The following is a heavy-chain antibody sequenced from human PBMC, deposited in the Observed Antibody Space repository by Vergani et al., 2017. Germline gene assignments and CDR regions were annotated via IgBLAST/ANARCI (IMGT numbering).Heavy chain of an antibody. D-gene: IGHD2-2*01. Sequence: QVQLQESGPGLVKPSETLSLTCTVSGGSISSYYWSWIRQPAGKGLEWIGRIYTSGSTNYNPSLKSRVTMSVDTSKNQFSLKLSSVTAADTAVYCCARGLQEYRLLPQHWFDPWGQGTLVTVSS. CDR1: GGSISSYY. V-gene: IGHV4-4*07. CDR2: IYTSGST. CDR3: ARGLQEYRLLPQHWFDP. J-gene: IGHJ5*02.